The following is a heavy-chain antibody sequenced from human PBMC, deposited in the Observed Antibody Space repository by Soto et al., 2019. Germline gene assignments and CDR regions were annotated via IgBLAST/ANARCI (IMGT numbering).Heavy chain of an antibody. J-gene: IGHJ4*02. D-gene: IGHD3-3*02. Sequence: QLQESGPGLVKPSETLSLICNVSGRSMISYYWSWLRQPAGKGLEWIGRVYTGGNTNYNPSLKSQVTMSVDTSKSQFSLKLTSVTAADTAVYYCAREGDDRHFFFDSWGQGTLVTVSS. CDR2: VYTGGNT. V-gene: IGHV4-4*07. CDR1: GRSMISYY. CDR3: AREGDDRHFFFDS.